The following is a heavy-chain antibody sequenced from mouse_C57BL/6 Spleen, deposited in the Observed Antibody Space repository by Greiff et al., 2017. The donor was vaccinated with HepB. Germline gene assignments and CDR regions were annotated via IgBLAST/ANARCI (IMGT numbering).Heavy chain of an antibody. J-gene: IGHJ3*01. CDR1: GYTFTDYN. CDR2: INPNNGGT. D-gene: IGHD2-1*01. CDR3: ARGDYGNYSRFAY. Sequence: EVQLQQSGPELVKPGASVKIPCKASGYTFTDYNMDWVKQSHGKSLEWIGDINPNNGGTIYNQKFKGKATLTVDKSSSTAYMELRSLTSEDTAVYYCARGDYGNYSRFAYWGQGTLVTVSA. V-gene: IGHV1-18*01.